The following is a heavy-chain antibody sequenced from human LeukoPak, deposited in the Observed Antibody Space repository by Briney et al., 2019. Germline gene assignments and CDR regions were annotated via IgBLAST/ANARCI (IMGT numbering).Heavy chain of an antibody. V-gene: IGHV3-7*01. D-gene: IGHD2-8*01. J-gene: IGHJ6*03. CDR3: ARVEMVYAHYYYYYMDV. Sequence: GGSLRLSCAASGFTFSSYWMSWVRQAPGKGLEWVANIKQDGSEKYYVDSVKGRFTISGDNAKNSLYLQMNSLRAEDTAVYYCARVEMVYAHYYYYYMDVWGKGTTVTVSS. CDR2: IKQDGSEK. CDR1: GFTFSSYW.